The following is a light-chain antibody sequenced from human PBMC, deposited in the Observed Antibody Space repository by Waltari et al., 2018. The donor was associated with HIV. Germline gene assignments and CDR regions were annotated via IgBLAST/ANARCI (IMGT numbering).Light chain of an antibody. Sequence: DIVMTQSPDSLALSLCERATINCTSSRSILYNSNNKNYLAWYQQKPGQPPQLLIYWASTREFGVPDRFSGSGSGTNFTLTISSLQTEDVAVYYCQQYFNAPITFGGGTRVEI. CDR3: QQYFNAPIT. CDR2: WAS. V-gene: IGKV4-1*01. CDR1: RSILYNSNNKNY. J-gene: IGKJ4*01.